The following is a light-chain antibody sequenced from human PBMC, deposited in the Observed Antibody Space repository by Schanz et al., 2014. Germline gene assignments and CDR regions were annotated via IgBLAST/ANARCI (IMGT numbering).Light chain of an antibody. CDR2: DVS. CDR3: YTYTYSTPVV. J-gene: IGLJ2*01. CDR1: SGAITDSNS. V-gene: IGLV2-14*03. Sequence: QFALTQPASVSGSPGQSITISCTGTSGAITDSNSVSWYQHRPGRAPNLIISDVSDRPSGISDRFSGSKSGDTASLTISGLQVEDEADYYCYTYTYSTPVVFGGGTKLTVL.